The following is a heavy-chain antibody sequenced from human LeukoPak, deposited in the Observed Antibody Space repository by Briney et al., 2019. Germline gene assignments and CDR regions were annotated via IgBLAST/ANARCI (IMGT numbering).Heavy chain of an antibody. Sequence: GGSLRLSCEASGFTFSSYSMNWVRQAPGKGLEWVSYISFSSAAIHYADSVKGRFTISRDNAKNSLYLQMNSLRAEDTAVYYCARAKRNGFDIWGQGTMVTVSS. CDR3: ARAKRNGFDI. CDR1: GFTFSSYS. CDR2: ISFSSAAI. V-gene: IGHV3-48*01. J-gene: IGHJ3*02.